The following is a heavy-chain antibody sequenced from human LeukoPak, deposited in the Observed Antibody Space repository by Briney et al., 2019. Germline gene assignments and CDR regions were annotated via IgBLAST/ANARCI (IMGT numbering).Heavy chain of an antibody. V-gene: IGHV3-21*01. CDR2: ISSSSSYI. Sequence: PGGSLRLSCAASGFTFSSYSMNWVRQAPGKGLEWVSSISSSSSYIYYADSVKGRFTISRDNAKNSLYLQMNSLRAEDTAVYYCARDLSTYYYDSSGYFSWGQGTLVTVSS. CDR3: ARDLSTYYYDSSGYFS. J-gene: IGHJ5*02. CDR1: GFTFSSYS. D-gene: IGHD3-22*01.